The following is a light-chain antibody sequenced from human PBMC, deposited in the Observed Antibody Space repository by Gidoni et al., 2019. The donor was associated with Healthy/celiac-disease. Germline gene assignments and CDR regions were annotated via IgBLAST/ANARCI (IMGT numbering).Light chain of an antibody. CDR1: QSISSY. CDR3: QQSDSTPLT. J-gene: IGKJ1*01. Sequence: DLQMTQYPSSLSAAVVDRVTITCRASQSISSYLNWYQQEPGKAPKLLIYAASSLQSGVPARFSGSGSGTDFTLTISSLQPEDFATYYCQQSDSTPLTFGQGTKVEIK. V-gene: IGKV1-39*01. CDR2: AAS.